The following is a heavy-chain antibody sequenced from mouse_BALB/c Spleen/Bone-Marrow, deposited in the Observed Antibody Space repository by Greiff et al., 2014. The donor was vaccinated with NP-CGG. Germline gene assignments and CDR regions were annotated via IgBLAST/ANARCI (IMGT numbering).Heavy chain of an antibody. CDR3: ASYYRYDRRFAY. J-gene: IGHJ3*01. D-gene: IGHD2-14*01. CDR2: IDPANGNT. CDR1: GFNIKDTY. V-gene: IGHV14-3*02. Sequence: EVKLQESGAELVKPGASVKLSCTASGFNIKDTYMHWVKQRPEQGLEWIGRIDPANGNTKYDPKFQGKATITADTSSNTAYLQLSSLTSEDTAVYYCASYYRYDRRFAYWGHGTLVTVSA.